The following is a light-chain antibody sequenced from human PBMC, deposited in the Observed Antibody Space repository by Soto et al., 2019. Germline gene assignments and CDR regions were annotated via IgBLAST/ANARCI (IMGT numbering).Light chain of an antibody. CDR2: DTS. CDR1: QVIASSH. J-gene: IGKJ5*01. Sequence: DIVLTQSPGTLSLSPGERVTLSCRASQVIASSHLAWHQQKPGQAPRLLIFDTSRRATGIPDRFSGSGSETDFTLTINRLEPEDFAVYYCQQYTNSITFGQGTRLEIK. V-gene: IGKV3-20*01. CDR3: QQYTNSIT.